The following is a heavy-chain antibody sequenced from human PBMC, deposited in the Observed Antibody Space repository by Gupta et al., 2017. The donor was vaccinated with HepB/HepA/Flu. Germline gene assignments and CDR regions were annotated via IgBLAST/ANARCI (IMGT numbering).Heavy chain of an antibody. D-gene: IGHD6-13*01. CDR1: GFTFSTYG. J-gene: IGHJ4*02. Sequence: EVQLLESGGGLVQPGGSLRVSFAASGFTFSTYGMNWVRQAPGKGREWVSGITGSGRTYYADSGKGRFTISRDNSKNTMYLQMNSLRAEETAIYYCAKDECWAAAAGTAFENGGQGTLVTVSS. V-gene: IGHV3-23*01. CDR3: AKDECWAAAAGTAFEN. CDR2: ITGSGRT.